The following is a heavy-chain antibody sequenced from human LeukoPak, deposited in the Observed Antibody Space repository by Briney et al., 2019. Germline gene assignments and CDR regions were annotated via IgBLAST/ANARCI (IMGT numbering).Heavy chain of an antibody. CDR1: GFTFSSSA. V-gene: IGHV3-23*01. CDR2: ISASGGST. J-gene: IGHJ5*02. Sequence: GGSLRLSCAASGFTFSSSAMSWVRQVPGKGLEWVSGISASGGSTYYADSVRGRFTISRDNSKNTLYLQMNSLRAEDTAVYYCAKDRKYCSGGSCYSDNWFDPWGQGTLVTVSS. CDR3: AKDRKYCSGGSCYSDNWFDP. D-gene: IGHD2-15*01.